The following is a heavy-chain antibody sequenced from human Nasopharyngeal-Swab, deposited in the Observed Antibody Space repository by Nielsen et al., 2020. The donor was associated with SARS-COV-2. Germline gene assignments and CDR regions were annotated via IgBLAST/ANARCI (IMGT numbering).Heavy chain of an antibody. CDR2: ISSSSSYI. J-gene: IGHJ4*02. Sequence: GGSLRLSCAASGFTFNNYNFNWVRQAPGKGLEWVSSISSSSSYIYYADSVKGRFTISRDNAKNSLYLQMNSLRAEDTAVYYCARDGLDYDFWSAYFMDVWGPGTLVTVSS. V-gene: IGHV3-21*01. CDR1: GFTFNNYN. CDR3: ARDGLDYDFWSAYFMDV. D-gene: IGHD3-3*01.